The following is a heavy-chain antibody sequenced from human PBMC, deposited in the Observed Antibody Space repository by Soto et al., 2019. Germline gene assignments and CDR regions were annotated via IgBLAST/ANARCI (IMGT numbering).Heavy chain of an antibody. V-gene: IGHV1-69*01. CDR3: ASGRLSSSRFDY. Sequence: QVQLVQSGAEVKKPGSSVKVSCKASGGTFSSYAISWVRQAPGQGLEWMGGIIPSFGTANDAQKFQGRVTITADESTSRAYMELSRLRAEDKAVDYCASGRLSSSRFDYWGQGTLVTVSS. CDR1: GGTFSSYA. CDR2: IIPSFGTA. D-gene: IGHD6-6*01. J-gene: IGHJ4*02.